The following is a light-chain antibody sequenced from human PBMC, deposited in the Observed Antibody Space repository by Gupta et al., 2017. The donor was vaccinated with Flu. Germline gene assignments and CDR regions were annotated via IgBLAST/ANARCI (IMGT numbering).Light chain of an antibody. CDR2: EVT. J-gene: IGLJ1*01. CDR3: GSYANINTYV. Sequence: TSSGIFGFNYISWYQQHPGKVPKLMIFEVTNRPSWVSNRFSGSKSGNTASLTISGLQAEDEADYYCGSYANINTYVFGSATTVTVL. V-gene: IGLV2-14*01. CDR1: SSGIFGFNY.